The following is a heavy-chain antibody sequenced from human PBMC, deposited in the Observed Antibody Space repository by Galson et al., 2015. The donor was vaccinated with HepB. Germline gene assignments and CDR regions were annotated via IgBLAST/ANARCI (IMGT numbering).Heavy chain of an antibody. V-gene: IGHV2-70*11. Sequence: ALVKPTQTLTLTCTLSGFSLNTRGMCVSWIRQPPGKALEWLARIDWDGDKYYNISLRTRLTISQDTSKNQVVLTVPNMDPVDTATYYCARTYCDHSGYYPWYFDFWGQGTLVTVSS. CDR3: ARTYCDHSGYYPWYFDF. CDR2: IDWDGDK. J-gene: IGHJ4*02. CDR1: GFSLNTRGMC. D-gene: IGHD3-22*01.